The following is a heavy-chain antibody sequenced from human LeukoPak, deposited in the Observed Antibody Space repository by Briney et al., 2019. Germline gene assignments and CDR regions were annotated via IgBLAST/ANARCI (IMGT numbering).Heavy chain of an antibody. J-gene: IGHJ4*02. CDR3: ARGYGYCFDY. Sequence: SQTLSLTCAISGDSVSSNSAAWNWIRQPPSRGLEWLGRTYYRSKWYNDYAVSVKSRITINPDTSENHFSLQLNSVTPEDTAVYYCARGYGYCFDYWGQGTLVTVSS. D-gene: IGHD5-18*01. V-gene: IGHV6-1*01. CDR1: GDSVSSNSAA. CDR2: TYYRSKWYN.